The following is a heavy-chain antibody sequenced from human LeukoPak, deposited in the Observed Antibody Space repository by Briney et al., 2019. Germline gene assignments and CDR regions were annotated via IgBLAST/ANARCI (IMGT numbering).Heavy chain of an antibody. D-gene: IGHD6-6*01. V-gene: IGHV1-8*02. Sequence: ASVNLSCTPSGSIFTRYVINWVGQATSHGGGWMGGMNPYSGKTAYAPKFPGRVTMSRDTSISTGYLEISSLRSAETAAWYCVRLAKYSRPLDYWRGGTLLSVSS. CDR1: GSIFTRYV. J-gene: IGHJ4*02. CDR3: VRLAKYSRPLDY. CDR2: MNPYSGKT.